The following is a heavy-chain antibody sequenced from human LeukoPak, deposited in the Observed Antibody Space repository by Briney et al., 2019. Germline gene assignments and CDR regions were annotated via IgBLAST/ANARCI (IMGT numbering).Heavy chain of an antibody. J-gene: IGHJ4*02. V-gene: IGHV3-21*01. CDR3: ARDNSADY. Sequence: PGGSLRLSCAASGFSFRSYSMNWVRQAPGKGLEWVSSIGSSSYINYADSVKGRFTISRDNTKNSLYLQMNSLRAEDTAVYYCARDNSADYWGQGTLVTVSS. CDR2: IGSSSYI. CDR1: GFSFRSYS. D-gene: IGHD2-21*01.